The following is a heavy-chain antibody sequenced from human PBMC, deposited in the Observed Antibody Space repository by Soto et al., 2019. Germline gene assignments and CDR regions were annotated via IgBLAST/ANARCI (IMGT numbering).Heavy chain of an antibody. V-gene: IGHV1-18*01. CDR3: ARCAVAGNWYYYYGMDV. CDR2: ISAYNGNT. J-gene: IGHJ6*02. CDR1: GYTFTSYG. D-gene: IGHD6-13*01. Sequence: ASVKVSCKASGYTFTSYGISWVRQAPGQGLEWMGWISAYNGNTNYAQKLQGRVTMTTDTSTSTAYMELRSLRSDDTAVYYCARCAVAGNWYYYYGMDVWGQGTTVTVSS.